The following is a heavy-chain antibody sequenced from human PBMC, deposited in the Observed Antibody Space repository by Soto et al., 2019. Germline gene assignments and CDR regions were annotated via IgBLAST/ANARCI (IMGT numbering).Heavy chain of an antibody. V-gene: IGHV1-3*01. CDR3: ARNRDGYNHGAFWI. J-gene: IGHJ3*02. D-gene: IGHD5-18*01. CDR1: GYTFTSYA. CDR2: INAGNGNT. Sequence: ASVKVSCKASGYTFTSYAMHWVRQAPGQRLEWMGWINAGNGNTKYSQKFQGRVTITRDTSASTAYMELSSLRCEDTAVYYCARNRDGYNHGAFWIWGKGTMVPVS.